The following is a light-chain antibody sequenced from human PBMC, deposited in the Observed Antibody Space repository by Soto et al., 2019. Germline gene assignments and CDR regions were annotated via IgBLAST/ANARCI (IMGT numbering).Light chain of an antibody. CDR2: DVS. V-gene: IGLV2-14*01. Sequence: QSVLTQPASVSGSPGQSITISCTGTSSDVGGYNYVSWYQQHPGKALKLMIYDVSNRPSGVSNRFSGSKSGNTASLTISGLQAEDEADYYCSSYTSSSTLVVFGTGTKVTV. J-gene: IGLJ1*01. CDR1: SSDVGGYNY. CDR3: SSYTSSSTLVV.